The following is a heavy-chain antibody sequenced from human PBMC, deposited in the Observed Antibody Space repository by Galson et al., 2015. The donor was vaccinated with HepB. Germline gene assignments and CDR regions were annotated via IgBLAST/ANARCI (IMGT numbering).Heavy chain of an antibody. D-gene: IGHD2-8*02. CDR1: GFTFSDYA. CDR2: ISWGSGTI. Sequence: SLRLSCAASGFTFSDYAMHWVRQAPGKGLEWVSGISWGSGTIDYADSVKGRFTISRDNAKNSLYLQMNSLRPEDTALYFCAKGGNTGVAAFDIWAKGQWSSSLQ. CDR3: AKGGNTGVAAFDI. V-gene: IGHV3-9*01. J-gene: IGHJ3*02.